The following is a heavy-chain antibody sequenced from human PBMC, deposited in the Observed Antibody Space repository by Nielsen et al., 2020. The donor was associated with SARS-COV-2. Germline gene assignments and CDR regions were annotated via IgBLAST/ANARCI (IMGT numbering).Heavy chain of an antibody. D-gene: IGHD1-26*01. CDR3: ARGVGWELLQTRSDYYYYYMDV. Sequence: ASVKVSCKASGYTFTSYDINWVRQATGQGLEWMGWMNPNSGNTGYAQKFQGRVTMTRNTSISTAYMELSSLRSEDTAVYYCARGVGWELLQTRSDYYYYYMDVWGKGTTVTVSS. CDR2: MNPNSGNT. CDR1: GYTFTSYD. J-gene: IGHJ6*03. V-gene: IGHV1-8*01.